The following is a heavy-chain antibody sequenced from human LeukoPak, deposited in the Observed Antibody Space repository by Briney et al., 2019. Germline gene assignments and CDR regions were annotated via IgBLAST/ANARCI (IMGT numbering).Heavy chain of an antibody. J-gene: IGHJ4*02. CDR2: ITRSGSHK. CDR1: GFTFSGYS. Sequence: GGSLRLSCAASGFTFSGYSMNWVRQAPGKGLEWVSSITRSGSHKYYADSVEGRFTISRDNTKISLYLQMDSLRAEDTAVYYCVRACGGDCYLGDYWGQGTLVTVSS. CDR3: VRACGGDCYLGDY. V-gene: IGHV3-21*01. D-gene: IGHD2-21*02.